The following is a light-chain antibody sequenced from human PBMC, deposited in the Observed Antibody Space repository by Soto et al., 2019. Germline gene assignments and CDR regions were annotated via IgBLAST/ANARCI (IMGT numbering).Light chain of an antibody. CDR2: GAS. V-gene: IGKV3-15*01. CDR3: QEYNTWPWT. Sequence: ETVMTQSPATLSVSPGDRVTLSCRASQSVNSNLAWYQQKLGQAPRVLIYGASTRATGVPARFSGSGSGTEFILTISSLQSEDFALYYCQEYNTWPWTFGQGTRVEIK. CDR1: QSVNSN. J-gene: IGKJ1*01.